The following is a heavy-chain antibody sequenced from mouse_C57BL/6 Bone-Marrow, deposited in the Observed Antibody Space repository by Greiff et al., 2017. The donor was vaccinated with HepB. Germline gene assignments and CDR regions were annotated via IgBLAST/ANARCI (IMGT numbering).Heavy chain of an antibody. CDR1: GFNIKDDY. J-gene: IGHJ3*01. Sequence: EVKLVESGAELVRPGASVKLSCTASGFNIKDDYMHWVKQRPEQGLEWIGWIDPENGDTEYASKFQGKATITADTSSNTAYLQLSSLTSEDTAVYYCTTLRWLWAWFAYWGQGTRVTVSA. D-gene: IGHD2-3*01. V-gene: IGHV14-4*01. CDR3: TTLRWLWAWFAY. CDR2: IDPENGDT.